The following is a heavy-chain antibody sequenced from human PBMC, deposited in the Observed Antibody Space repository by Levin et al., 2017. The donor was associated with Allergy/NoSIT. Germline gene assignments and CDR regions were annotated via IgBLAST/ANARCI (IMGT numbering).Heavy chain of an antibody. V-gene: IGHV3-33*01. D-gene: IGHD4-23*01. Sequence: GGSLRLSCAASGFTFSSYGMHWVRQAPGKGLEWVAVIWYDGSNKYYADSVKGRFTISRDNSKNTLYLQMNSLRAEDTAVYYCAREAGGSGDYFDYWGQGTLVTVSS. CDR3: AREAGGSGDYFDY. CDR1: GFTFSSYG. J-gene: IGHJ4*02. CDR2: IWYDGSNK.